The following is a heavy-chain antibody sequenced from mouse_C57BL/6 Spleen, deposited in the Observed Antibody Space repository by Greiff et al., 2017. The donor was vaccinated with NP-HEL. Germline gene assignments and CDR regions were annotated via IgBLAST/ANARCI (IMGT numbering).Heavy chain of an antibody. D-gene: IGHD1-1*01. Sequence: DVQLQESGPGLVKPSQSLSLTCSVTGYSITSGYYWNWIRQFPGNKLEWMGYISYDGSNNYNPSLKNRISITRDTSKNQFFLKLNSVTTEDTATYYCAREEDTVVAWGQGTTLTVSS. V-gene: IGHV3-6*01. J-gene: IGHJ2*01. CDR1: GYSITSGYY. CDR2: ISYDGSN. CDR3: AREEDTVVA.